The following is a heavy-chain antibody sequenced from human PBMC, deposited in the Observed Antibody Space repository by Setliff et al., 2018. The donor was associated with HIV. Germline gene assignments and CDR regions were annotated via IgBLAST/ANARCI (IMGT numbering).Heavy chain of an antibody. CDR3: ASGCLIGGSGPCRNFEF. D-gene: IGHD3-9*01. CDR1: RYTFSNYD. CDR2: MNPISDHR. V-gene: IGHV1-8*02. J-gene: IGHJ4*02. Sequence: ASVKVSCKASRYTFSNYDVNWVRQATGQGLEWMAWMNPISDHRGYAQKFQGRLTMTKDTSTSTVYMELSSLKSDDTAVYYCASGCLIGGSGPCRNFEFWGQGTLVTVAS.